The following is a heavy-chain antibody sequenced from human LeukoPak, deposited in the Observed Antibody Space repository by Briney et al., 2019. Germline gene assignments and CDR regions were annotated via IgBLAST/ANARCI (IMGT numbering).Heavy chain of an antibody. CDR1: GDSISSINNY. D-gene: IGHD1-26*01. J-gene: IGHJ6*03. CDR3: ARHSGSYYYYYYMDV. V-gene: IGHV4-39*01. Sequence: SETLSLTCTVSGDSISSINNYWGWIRQPPGKGLEWIGSIYYSGSTYYNPSLKSRVTISVDTSKNQFSLKLSSVTAADTAVYYCARHSGSYYYYYYMDVWGKGTTVTISS. CDR2: IYYSGST.